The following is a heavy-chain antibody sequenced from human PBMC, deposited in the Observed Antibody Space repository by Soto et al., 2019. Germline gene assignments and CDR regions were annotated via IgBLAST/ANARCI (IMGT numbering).Heavy chain of an antibody. CDR1: GFTFSSYA. V-gene: IGHV3-30-3*01. J-gene: IGHJ4*02. D-gene: IGHD6-6*01. Sequence: PGGSLRLSCAASGFTFSSYAMHWVRQAPGKGLEWVAVISYDGSNKYYADSVKGRFTISRDNSKSTLYLQMNSLRAEDTAVYYCARGTGWARSFDYWGEGTLVTVSS. CDR3: ARGTGWARSFDY. CDR2: ISYDGSNK.